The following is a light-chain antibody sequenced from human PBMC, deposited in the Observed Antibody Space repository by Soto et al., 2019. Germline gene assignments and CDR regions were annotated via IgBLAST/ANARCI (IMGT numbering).Light chain of an antibody. J-gene: IGKJ3*01. CDR3: QQYGNSPRFT. V-gene: IGKV3-20*01. Sequence: IVLTQSPGTLSLSPGERATLSCRASQGVSSNSLAWYQQKPGQAPRLLIYGASSRATGIPDRFSASGSGTDFTLTINRLEPEDFAVYYCQQYGNSPRFTFGPGTKGEI. CDR2: GAS. CDR1: QGVSSNS.